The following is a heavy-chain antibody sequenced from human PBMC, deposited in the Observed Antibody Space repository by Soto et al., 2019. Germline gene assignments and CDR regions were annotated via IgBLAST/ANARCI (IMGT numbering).Heavy chain of an antibody. CDR2: INAGNGNT. J-gene: IGHJ4*02. V-gene: IGHV1-3*01. CDR3: ARGVLSSSWYGYDY. Sequence: QVQLVQSGAEVKKPGASVKVSCKASGYTFTSYAMHWVRQAPGQRLEWMGWINAGNGNTKYSQKFQGRVTITRATSASRAYMELSSLRSEDTAVYYCARGVLSSSWYGYDYWCQGTLVTVSS. CDR1: GYTFTSYA. D-gene: IGHD6-13*01.